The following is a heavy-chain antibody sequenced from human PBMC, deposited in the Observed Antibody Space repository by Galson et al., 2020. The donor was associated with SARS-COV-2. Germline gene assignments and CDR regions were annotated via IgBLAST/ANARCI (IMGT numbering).Heavy chain of an antibody. Sequence: QSQTLSLTCAISGDSVSSNSAAWNWIRQSPSRGLEWLGRTYYRSKWYNDYAVSVKSRITINPDTSKNQFSLQLNSVTPEDTAVYYCARDTAMARDPSPPFDYWGQGTLVTVSS. CDR2: TYYRSKWYN. V-gene: IGHV6-1*01. CDR1: GDSVSSNSAA. D-gene: IGHD5-18*01. J-gene: IGHJ4*02. CDR3: ARDTAMARDPSPPFDY.